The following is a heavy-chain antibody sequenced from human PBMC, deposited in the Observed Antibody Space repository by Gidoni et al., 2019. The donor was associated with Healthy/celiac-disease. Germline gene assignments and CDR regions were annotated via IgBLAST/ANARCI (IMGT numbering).Heavy chain of an antibody. CDR1: GFPFSSYS. D-gene: IGHD3-3*01. J-gene: IGHJ4*02. CDR2: ISSSSSTI. CDR3: ARDSGSLEWSPFDY. Sequence: EVQLVESGGGLVQPGGSLRLSCAASGFPFSSYSMNWVRQAPGKGLEWVSYISSSSSTIYYADSVKGRFTISRDNAKNSLYLQMNSLRAEDTAVYYCARDSGSLEWSPFDYWGQGTLVTVSS. V-gene: IGHV3-48*04.